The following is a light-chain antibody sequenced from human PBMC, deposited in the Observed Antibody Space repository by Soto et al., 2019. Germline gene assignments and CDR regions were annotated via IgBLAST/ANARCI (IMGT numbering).Light chain of an antibody. CDR3: VVWDDSRNVV. CDR1: SSNIGSNF. Sequence: QSVLTQPPSASGTPGQRVTISCSGSSSNIGSNFVYWYQQLPGTAPKFLIYRNDQRPLGVPDRFSGSKSGTSASLAISGLRSEEEDDYYCVVWDDSRNVVFGGGTKLTVL. J-gene: IGLJ2*01. CDR2: RND. V-gene: IGLV1-47*01.